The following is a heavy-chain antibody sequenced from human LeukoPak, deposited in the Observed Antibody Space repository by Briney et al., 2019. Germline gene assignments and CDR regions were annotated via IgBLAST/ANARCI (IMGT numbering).Heavy chain of an antibody. CDR1: GFTFDDYA. D-gene: IGHD5-24*01. CDR3: VRDVGITPN. J-gene: IGHJ4*02. V-gene: IGHV3-9*01. CDR2: ISWNSGSI. Sequence: GGSLRLSCAASGFTFDDYAMHWVRQAPGKGLEWVSGISWNSGSIGYADSVKGRFTVSRDNAKNTLYLQMNSLRAEDTAVYYCVRDVGITPNWGQGTLVTVSA.